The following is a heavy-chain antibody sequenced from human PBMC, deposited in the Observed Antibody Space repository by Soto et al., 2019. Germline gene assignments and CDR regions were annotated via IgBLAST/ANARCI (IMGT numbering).Heavy chain of an antibody. V-gene: IGHV3-7*01. CDR2: MKEDGSEK. CDR3: AGGFYADY. Sequence: RRLSCEASGFNFSRSWMSWVRQAPGKGLEWVANMKEDGSEKYYADSVRGRFTISRDNAKNSVHLQMNSLRGEDTAVYYCAGGFYADYWGQGALVTVSS. D-gene: IGHD3-16*01. CDR1: GFNFSRSW. J-gene: IGHJ4*02.